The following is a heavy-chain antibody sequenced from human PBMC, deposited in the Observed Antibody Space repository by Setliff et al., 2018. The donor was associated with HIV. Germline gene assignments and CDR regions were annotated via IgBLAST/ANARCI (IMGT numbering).Heavy chain of an antibody. D-gene: IGHD2-2*01. CDR2: IIPSSGTI. V-gene: IGHV1-69*05. CDR3: ARDFGGYCSSMSCPGLFDP. Sequence: GASVKVSCKASGGTFSSYAISWVRQAPGQGLEWMGGIIPSSGTINYAQKFWGRVTITTHESTSTAYMELSSLRSEDTAVYYCARDFGGYCSSMSCPGLFDPWGQGTLVTVSS. J-gene: IGHJ5*02. CDR1: GGTFSSYA.